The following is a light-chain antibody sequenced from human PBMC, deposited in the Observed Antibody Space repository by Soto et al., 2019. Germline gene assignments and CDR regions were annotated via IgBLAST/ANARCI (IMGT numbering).Light chain of an antibody. CDR3: QKYAASLHGT. CDR1: QKKGSSY. V-gene: IGKV3-20*01. Sequence: LSSTDNQKKGSSYLAWYQQKPGQAPRLLIYGASSRATGIPDRFSGSGSETDFTLTICSLELEDYAVYYCQKYAASLHGTFAQGTRLEIK. J-gene: IGKJ5*01. CDR2: GAS.